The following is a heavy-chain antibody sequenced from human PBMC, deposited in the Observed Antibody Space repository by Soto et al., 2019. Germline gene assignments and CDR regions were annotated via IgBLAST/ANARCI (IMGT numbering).Heavy chain of an antibody. V-gene: IGHV4-30-4*01. Sequence: QVQLQESGPGLVEPSQTVSLTCTVSGGSISSDEYCWSWIRQTPGKGLEWIGHIYNRGSTYSNPFLKTRVTISVDTSKHQFSLKLSSETAADTAVYYRARGPSGDKVDYWGQGTLVTVSS. CDR3: ARGPSGDKVDY. D-gene: IGHD1-26*01. CDR2: IYNRGST. J-gene: IGHJ4*02. CDR1: GGSISSDEYC.